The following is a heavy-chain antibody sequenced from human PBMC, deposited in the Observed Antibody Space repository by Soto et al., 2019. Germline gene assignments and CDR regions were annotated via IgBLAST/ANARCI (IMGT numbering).Heavy chain of an antibody. CDR1: GFTFSSYA. CDR2: ISYDGSNK. CDR3: ARDLYSGYDLHYYYGMDV. J-gene: IGHJ6*02. D-gene: IGHD5-12*01. Sequence: PGGSLRLSCAASGFTFSSYAMHWVRQAPGKGLEWVAVISYDGSNKYYADSVKGRFTISRDNSKNTLYLQMNSLRAEDTAVYYCARDLYSGYDLHYYYGMDVWGQGTTVTVS. V-gene: IGHV3-30-3*01.